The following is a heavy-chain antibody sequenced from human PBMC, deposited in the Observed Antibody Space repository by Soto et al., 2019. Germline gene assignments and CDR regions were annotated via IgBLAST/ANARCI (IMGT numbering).Heavy chain of an antibody. J-gene: IGHJ6*02. D-gene: IGHD6-13*01. V-gene: IGHV1-69*06. CDR1: GGTFSSYA. Sequence: SVKVSCKASGGTFSSYAISWVRQAPGQGLEWMGGIIPIFGTANYAQKFQGRVTITADKSTSTAYMELSSLRSEDTAVYYCARTNSSSWSYYYYGMDVWGQGTTVTVSS. CDR2: IIPIFGTA. CDR3: ARTNSSSWSYYYYGMDV.